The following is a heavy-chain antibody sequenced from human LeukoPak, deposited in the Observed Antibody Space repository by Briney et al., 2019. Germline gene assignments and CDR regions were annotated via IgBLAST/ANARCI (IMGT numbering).Heavy chain of an antibody. CDR1: GGSISSGGYS. CDR3: ARVDHGDYFDY. V-gene: IGHV4-30-2*01. CDR2: IYHSGST. Sequence: TLSLTCAVSGGSISSGGYSWSWIRQPPGKGLEWIGYIYHSGSTYYNPSLKSRVTISVDRSKNQFSLKLSSVTAADTAVYYSARVDHGDYFDYWGQGTLVTVSS. D-gene: IGHD4-17*01. J-gene: IGHJ4*02.